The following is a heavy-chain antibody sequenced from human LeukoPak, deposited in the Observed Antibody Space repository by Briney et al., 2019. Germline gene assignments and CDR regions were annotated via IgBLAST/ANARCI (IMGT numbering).Heavy chain of an antibody. CDR2: INWSGGST. V-gene: IGHV3-20*04. D-gene: IGHD1-20*01. CDR1: GFTFSSYE. J-gene: IGHJ5*02. Sequence: GGSLRLSCAASGFTFSSYEMNWVRRAPGKGLEWVSGINWSGGSTGYADSVKGRFTISRDNAKSSLYLQMNSLRAEDTAVYYCARSPDYNWNDNWFDPWGQGTLVTVSS. CDR3: ARSPDYNWNDNWFDP.